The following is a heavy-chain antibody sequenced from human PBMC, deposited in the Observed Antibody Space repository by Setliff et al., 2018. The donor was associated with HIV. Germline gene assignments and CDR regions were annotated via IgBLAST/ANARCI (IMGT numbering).Heavy chain of an antibody. J-gene: IGHJ3*01. Sequence: PGGSLRLSCAASGLTLSNSATTWVRQKPWRGLEWVSLIQSGGIIYYADSVKGRFTISRDNSNNTLSLQMSSLRAEDTALYYCAKLDYYDYSGSWARKVAIDFWGRGTMVTVSS. CDR3: AKLDYYDYSGSWARKVAIDF. V-gene: IGHV3-23*01. CDR1: GLTLSNSA. CDR2: IQSGGII. D-gene: IGHD3-22*01.